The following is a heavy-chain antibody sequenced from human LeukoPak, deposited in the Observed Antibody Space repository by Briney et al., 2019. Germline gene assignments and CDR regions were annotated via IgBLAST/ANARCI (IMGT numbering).Heavy chain of an antibody. CDR3: ARRRPRYCTNGVCYTGYNWFDP. CDR1: GASFSGYY. V-gene: IGHV4-34*01. CDR2: INHSGST. D-gene: IGHD2-8*01. J-gene: IGHJ5*02. Sequence: SETLSLTCAVYGASFSGYYWSWIRQPPGKGLEWIGEINHSGSTNYNPSLKSRVTISVDTSKNQFSLKLSSVTAADTAVYYCARRRPRYCTNGVCYTGYNWFDPWGQGTLVTVSS.